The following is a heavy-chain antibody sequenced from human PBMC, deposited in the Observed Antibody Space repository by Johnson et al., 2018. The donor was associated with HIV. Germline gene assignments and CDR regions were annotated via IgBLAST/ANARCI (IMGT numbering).Heavy chain of an antibody. Sequence: QVQLVESGGGVVQPGGSLRLSCVASGFTFRSYGIHWVRQAPGKGLEWVAFIRYDGSKKYYADSVKGRFTISRDNSKNTLYLQMNSLRAEDTAVYYCAKETTVTPGAFDIWGQGTMVTVSS. CDR1: GFTFRSYG. CDR3: AKETTVTPGAFDI. J-gene: IGHJ3*02. CDR2: IRYDGSKK. D-gene: IGHD4-17*01. V-gene: IGHV3-30*02.